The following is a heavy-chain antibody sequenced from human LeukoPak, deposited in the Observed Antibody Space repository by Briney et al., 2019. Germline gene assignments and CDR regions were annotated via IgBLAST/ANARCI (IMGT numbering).Heavy chain of an antibody. CDR2: IYGGGST. Sequence: PGGSLRLSCAASGFTVSSSYMSWVRQAPGKGLEWVSLIYGGGSTYYADSVKGRFTISRDNSKNTLYLQVNSLRAEDTAVYYCAKVTGGDMITYGGLDYWGQGTLVTVSS. J-gene: IGHJ4*02. D-gene: IGHD3-16*01. CDR3: AKVTGGDMITYGGLDY. CDR1: GFTVSSSY. V-gene: IGHV3-53*01.